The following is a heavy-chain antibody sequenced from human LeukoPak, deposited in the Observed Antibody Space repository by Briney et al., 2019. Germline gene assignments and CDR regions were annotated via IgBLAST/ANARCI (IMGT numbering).Heavy chain of an antibody. D-gene: IGHD3-9*01. J-gene: IGHJ4*02. CDR1: GGSISSYY. CDR3: ARDEARTGYIHY. CDR2: IYISGTT. V-gene: IGHV4-4*07. Sequence: SETLSLTCTVSGGSISSYYWSWVRQTAGKGLEWIGRIYISGTTNYNPSLKSRVTMSLDTSRNQLSLRLTSVTAADTAVYYCARDEARTGYIHYWGQGTLITVSS.